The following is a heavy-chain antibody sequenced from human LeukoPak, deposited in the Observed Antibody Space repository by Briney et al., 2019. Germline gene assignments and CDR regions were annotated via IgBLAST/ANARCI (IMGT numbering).Heavy chain of an antibody. J-gene: IGHJ4*02. V-gene: IGHV1-8*03. D-gene: IGHD5-24*01. CDR2: MNPNSGNT. CDR1: GYTFTSYD. CDR3: ARGQSDGLDY. Sequence: GSSVRVSCKASGYTFTSYDINWVRQATGRGLEWMGWMNPNSGNTGYAQKFQGRVTITRNTSISTAYMELSSLRSEDTAVYYCARGQSDGLDYWRQGTLVTVSS.